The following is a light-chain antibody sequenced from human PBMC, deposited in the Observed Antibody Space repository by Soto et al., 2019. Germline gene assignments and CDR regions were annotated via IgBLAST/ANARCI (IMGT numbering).Light chain of an antibody. Sequence: QSALTQPPSASGSPVQSVTISCTGTNSDVGGYNYVSWYQQHPGKAPKLMIYEVTKRPSGVPDRFSGSKSGNTASLTVSGLQAEDEADYYCNSYAGSNIVFGTGTKVTVL. CDR2: EVT. V-gene: IGLV2-8*01. CDR1: NSDVGGYNY. CDR3: NSYAGSNIV. J-gene: IGLJ1*01.